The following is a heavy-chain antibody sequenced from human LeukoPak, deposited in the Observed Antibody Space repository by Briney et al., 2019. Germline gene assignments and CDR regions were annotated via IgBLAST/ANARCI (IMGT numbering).Heavy chain of an antibody. CDR1: GGSISSYY. D-gene: IGHD2-15*01. CDR2: IYYSGGT. J-gene: IGHJ4*02. CDR3: AVPSLGGGPIPDY. Sequence: SETLSLTCTVSGGSISSYYWSWIRQPPGKGLEWIGYIYYSGGTNYNPSLKSRVTISVDTSKNQFSLKLSSVTAADTAVYYCAVPSLGGGPIPDYWGQGTLVTVSS. V-gene: IGHV4-59*08.